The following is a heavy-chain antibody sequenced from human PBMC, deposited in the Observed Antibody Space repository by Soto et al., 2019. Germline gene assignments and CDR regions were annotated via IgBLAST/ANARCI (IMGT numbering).Heavy chain of an antibody. D-gene: IGHD3-10*01. J-gene: IGHJ4*02. CDR2: IYYSGST. V-gene: IGHV4-39*01. CDR3: ARLPLSRGVRSYFDY. Sequence: SETLSLTCTVSGGSIRSSSYYWGWIRQPPGKGLEWIGSIYYSGSTYYNPSLKSRLTISVDTSKNQFSLKLSSVTAADTAVYYCARLPLSRGVRSYFDYWGQGTLVTVSS. CDR1: GGSIRSSSYY.